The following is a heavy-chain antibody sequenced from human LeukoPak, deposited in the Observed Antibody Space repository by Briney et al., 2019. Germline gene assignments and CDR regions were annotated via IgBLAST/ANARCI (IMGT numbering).Heavy chain of an antibody. J-gene: IGHJ6*02. V-gene: IGHV3-73*01. CDR1: GFTFSGSA. Sequence: GGSLRLSCAASGFTFSGSAVHWVRQASGKGLEWLGRIRTKPDNYAAAYAASVKGRFTISRDDPKNSAYLQMDSLKTEDTAVYYCSRFDLDYDGSRYASDGLDVWGQGTTVIVSS. CDR3: SRFDLDYDGSRYASDGLDV. D-gene: IGHD3-22*01. CDR2: IRTKPDNYAA.